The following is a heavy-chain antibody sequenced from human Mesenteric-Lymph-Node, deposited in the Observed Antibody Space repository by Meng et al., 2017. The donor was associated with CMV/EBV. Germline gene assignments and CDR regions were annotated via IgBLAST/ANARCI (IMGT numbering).Heavy chain of an antibody. J-gene: IGHJ3*02. CDR3: AREDCSGSTCGGAFDI. D-gene: IGHD2-2*01. CDR1: SGSISGYY. Sequence: GSLRLSCTISSGSISGYYWSWIRQPPGKGLEYIGYIYYSGSTNYNPSLKSRVTMSVDTSRNQFSLKLSSVTAADTAVYYCAREDCSGSTCGGAFDIWGQGTMVTVSS. CDR2: IYYSGST. V-gene: IGHV4-59*12.